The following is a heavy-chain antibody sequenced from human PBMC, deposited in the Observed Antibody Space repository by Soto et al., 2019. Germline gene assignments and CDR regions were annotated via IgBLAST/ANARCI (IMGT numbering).Heavy chain of an antibody. CDR1: GFTFSSYG. Sequence: GGSLRLSCAASGFTFSSYGMHWVRQAPGKGLEWVAVIWYDGSNKYYADSVKGRFTISRDNSKNTLYLQMDSLRVDDTAVYYCARTRGYSDYDLDYWGQGTLVTVSS. CDR2: IWYDGSNK. V-gene: IGHV3-33*01. CDR3: ARTRGYSDYDLDY. J-gene: IGHJ4*02. D-gene: IGHD5-12*01.